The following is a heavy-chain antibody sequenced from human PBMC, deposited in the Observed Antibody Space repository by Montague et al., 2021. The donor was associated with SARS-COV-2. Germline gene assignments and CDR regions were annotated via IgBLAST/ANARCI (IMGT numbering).Heavy chain of an antibody. J-gene: IGHJ4*02. CDR1: SGVG. CDR2: IYWDDDK. V-gene: IGHV2-5*02. Sequence: PALVKPTQTLTLTCTSGVGVGWIRQPPGKALEWLALIYWDDDKPXXPSLKSRLTITKDTSKNQVVLTMTNMDPVDTATYYCAHSYGDYLFDYWGQGTLVTVSS. D-gene: IGHD4-17*01. CDR3: AHSYGDYLFDY.